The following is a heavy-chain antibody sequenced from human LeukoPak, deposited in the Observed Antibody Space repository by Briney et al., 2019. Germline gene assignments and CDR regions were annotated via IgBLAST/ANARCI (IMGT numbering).Heavy chain of an antibody. Sequence: KPSETLSLTCTVSGGSISSSSYYWGWIRQPPGKGLEWIGSIYYSGSTYYNPSLKSRVTISVDTSKNQFSLKLSSVPAADTAVYYCARTRYEMATINWFDPWGQGTLVTVSS. D-gene: IGHD5-24*01. J-gene: IGHJ5*02. CDR3: ARTRYEMATINWFDP. CDR2: IYYSGST. CDR1: GGSISSSSYY. V-gene: IGHV4-39*01.